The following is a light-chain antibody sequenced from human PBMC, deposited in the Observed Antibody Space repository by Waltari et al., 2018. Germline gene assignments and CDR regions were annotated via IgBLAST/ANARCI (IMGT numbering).Light chain of an antibody. CDR2: DVT. CDR3: SSYTSSCTLVV. V-gene: IGLV2-14*03. CDR1: SSDVGGYNY. Sequence: QSALTQPASVSGSPGQSITISCTGTSSDVGGYNYVSWYQPHTGKAPQLLIYDVTNPPSGFSIRFSGSNSGNTSSLTISGRQAEYEADYYCSSYTSSCTLVVFGGGTKLTVL. J-gene: IGLJ2*01.